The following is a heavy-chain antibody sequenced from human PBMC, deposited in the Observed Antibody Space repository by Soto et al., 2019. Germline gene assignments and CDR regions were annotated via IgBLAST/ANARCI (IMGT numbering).Heavy chain of an antibody. CDR1: GGTFSSYA. V-gene: IGHV1-69*13. CDR3: ARDRAARPGGMDV. Sequence: SVKVSCKASGGTFSSYAISWVRQAPGQGLEWMGGIIPIFGTANYAQKFQGRVTITADESTSTAYMELSSLRSEDTAVYYCARDRAARPGGMDVWGQGTTVTVSS. D-gene: IGHD6-6*01. CDR2: IIPIFGTA. J-gene: IGHJ6*02.